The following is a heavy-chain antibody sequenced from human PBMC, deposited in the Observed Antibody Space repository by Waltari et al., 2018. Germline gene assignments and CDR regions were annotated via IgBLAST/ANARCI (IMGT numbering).Heavy chain of an antibody. CDR1: GGSFSGYY. CDR2: INHSGST. Sequence: QVQLQQWGAGLLKPSETLSLTYAVYGGSFSGYYWSWIRQPPGKGLEWIGEINHSGSTNYNPSLKSRVTISVDTSKNQFSLKLSSVTAADTAVYYCARAGPDAFDIWGQGTMVTVSS. J-gene: IGHJ3*02. V-gene: IGHV4-34*01. CDR3: ARAGPDAFDI. D-gene: IGHD2-8*02.